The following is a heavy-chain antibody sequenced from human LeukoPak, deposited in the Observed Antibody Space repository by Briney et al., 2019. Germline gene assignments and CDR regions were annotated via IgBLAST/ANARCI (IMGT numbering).Heavy chain of an antibody. D-gene: IGHD3-22*01. V-gene: IGHV3-30*02. CDR2: IRYDGSNK. CDR1: GFTFSSYG. Sequence: QPGGSLRLSCAASGFTFSSYGMHWVRQAPGKGLEWVAFIRYDGSNKYYADSVKGRFTISRDNSKNTLYLQMNSLRAEDTAVYYCAKAYYYYDSSGYFLWGQGTLVTVSS. J-gene: IGHJ4*02. CDR3: AKAYYYYDSSGYFL.